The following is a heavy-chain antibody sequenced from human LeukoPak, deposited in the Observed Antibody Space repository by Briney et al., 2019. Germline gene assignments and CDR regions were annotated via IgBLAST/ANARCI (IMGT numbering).Heavy chain of an antibody. CDR3: ARYMEYQLLETNWFDP. CDR2: IYHSGST. CDR1: GYSISSGYY. Sequence: SETLSLTCAVSGYSISSGYYWGWIRQPPGKGLEWIGSIYHSGSTYYNPSLKSRVTISVDTSKNQFSLKLSSVTAADTAVYYCARYMEYQLLETNWFDPWGQGTLVTVSS. D-gene: IGHD2-2*01. J-gene: IGHJ5*02. V-gene: IGHV4-38-2*01.